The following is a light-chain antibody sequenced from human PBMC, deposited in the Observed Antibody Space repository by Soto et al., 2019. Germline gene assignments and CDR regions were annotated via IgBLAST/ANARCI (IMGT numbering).Light chain of an antibody. J-gene: IGKJ1*01. Sequence: EILLTQSPGTLSFSPGERATLSCRASQSVFNNHIGWYQQKPGQAPRRLIFGASFRATGIPDRFSGSGSGTDFTLTISRLEPEDFAVYYCQQYGSSPTTLGQGTKVDIK. CDR2: GAS. CDR3: QQYGSSPTT. CDR1: QSVFNNH. V-gene: IGKV3-20*01.